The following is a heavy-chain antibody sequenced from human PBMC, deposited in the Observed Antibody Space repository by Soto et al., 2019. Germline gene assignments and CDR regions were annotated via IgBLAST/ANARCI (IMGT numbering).Heavy chain of an antibody. CDR2: ISAYNGNT. Sequence: ASVKDSCKASGYTFTSYGINWVRQAPGQGLEWMGWISAYNGNTNYAQKLQGRVTMTTDTSTSTAYMELRSLRSDDTAVYYCARDGGYCSSTSCYTGFYYNGMDVWGQGTTVTVSS. CDR1: GYTFTSYG. V-gene: IGHV1-18*01. D-gene: IGHD2-2*02. CDR3: ARDGGYCSSTSCYTGFYYNGMDV. J-gene: IGHJ6*02.